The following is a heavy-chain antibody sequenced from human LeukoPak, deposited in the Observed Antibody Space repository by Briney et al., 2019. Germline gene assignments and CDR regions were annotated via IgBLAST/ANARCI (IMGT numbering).Heavy chain of an antibody. J-gene: IGHJ4*02. V-gene: IGHV3-33*01. CDR3: ARGVRDCSSTSCYARVDY. CDR2: IWYDGSNK. Sequence: PGRSLRLSCAASGFTFSSYGMHWVRQAPGKGLEWVAVIWYDGSNKYYAGSVKGRFTISRDNSKNTLFLQMNSLRAEDTAVYYCARGVRDCSSTSCYARVDYWGQGTLVTVS. CDR1: GFTFSSYG. D-gene: IGHD2-2*01.